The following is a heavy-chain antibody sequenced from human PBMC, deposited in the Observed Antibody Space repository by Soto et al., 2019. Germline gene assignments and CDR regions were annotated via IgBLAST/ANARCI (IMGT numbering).Heavy chain of an antibody. CDR2: ITPNNGYT. Sequence: QLQLMQSGGEAKNPGASVKVSCEASGYSFSTYAISWLRQAPGQGLEWMGLITPNNGYTNYAQKFQGRLILTTAIPSSTAYMELTSLRYDDTAMYYCATSYDSGFDPWGQGTLVSVS. CDR3: ATSYDSGFDP. V-gene: IGHV1-18*01. CDR1: GYSFSTYA. D-gene: IGHD3-3*01. J-gene: IGHJ5*02.